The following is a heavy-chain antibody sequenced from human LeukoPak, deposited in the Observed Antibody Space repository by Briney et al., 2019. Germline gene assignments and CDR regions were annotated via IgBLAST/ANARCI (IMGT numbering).Heavy chain of an antibody. D-gene: IGHD3-10*01. CDR1: GFTFSSYA. J-gene: IGHJ3*02. CDR3: AKSSLIRGVTLDAFDI. V-gene: IGHV3-23*01. Sequence: PGGSLRLSCAASGFTFSSYAMNWVRQAPGKGLEWFSAISGSGGSTDYADSVKGRFTISRDNSKNTLYLQMNSLRAEDTAVYYCAKSSLIRGVTLDAFDIWGQGTMVTVSS. CDR2: ISGSGGST.